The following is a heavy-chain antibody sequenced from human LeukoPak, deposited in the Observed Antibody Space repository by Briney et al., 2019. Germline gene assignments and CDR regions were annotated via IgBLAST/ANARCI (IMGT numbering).Heavy chain of an antibody. Sequence: ASVKVSCKASGYTFTSYGISWVRQAPGQGLEWMGWISAYNGSTNYAQKLQGRVTMTTDTSTSTAYMELRSLRSDDTAVYYCARESPYYYDSSGSRYYYYGMDVWGQGTTVTVSS. CDR3: ARESPYYYDSSGSRYYYYGMDV. V-gene: IGHV1-18*01. CDR2: ISAYNGST. D-gene: IGHD3-22*01. J-gene: IGHJ6*02. CDR1: GYTFTSYG.